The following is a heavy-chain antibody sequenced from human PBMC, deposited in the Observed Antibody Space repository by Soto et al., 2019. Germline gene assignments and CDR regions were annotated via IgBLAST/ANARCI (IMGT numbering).Heavy chain of an antibody. V-gene: IGHV4-4*07. CDR1: GDSMTKYY. J-gene: IGHJ4*02. CDR3: ARTVGAAYYFDF. CDR2: IYTSGST. Sequence: PSETLSLTCNVSGDSMTKYYLSWIRQPAGKGLEWIGRIYTSGSTNYNPSLKSRVTMSIDTSNKHFSLNLKSVTAADTAVYYCARTVGAAYYFDFWGQGALVTVYS. D-gene: IGHD1-26*01.